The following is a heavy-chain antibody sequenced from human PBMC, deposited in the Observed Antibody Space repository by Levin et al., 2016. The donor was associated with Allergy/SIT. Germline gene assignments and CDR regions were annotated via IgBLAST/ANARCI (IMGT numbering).Heavy chain of an antibody. V-gene: IGHV1-2*02. J-gene: IGHJ4*02. CDR3: ASMITLDYFDY. CDR2: INPNSGGT. Sequence: WVRQAPGQGLEWLGWINPNSGGTNYAQKFQGRVTMTRDTSISTAYMELSRLRSDDTAVYYCASMITLDYFDYWSQGTLVTVSS. D-gene: IGHD3-16*01.